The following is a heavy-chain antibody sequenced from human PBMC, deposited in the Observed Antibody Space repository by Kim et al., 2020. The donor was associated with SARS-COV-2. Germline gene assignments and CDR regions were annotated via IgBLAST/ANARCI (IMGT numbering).Heavy chain of an antibody. Sequence: GGSLRLSCAASGFTFSSYDMHWVRQATGKGLEWVSAIGTAGDTYYPGSVKGRFTISRENAKNSLYLQMNSLRAGDTAVYYCARGAGSGSYYNKNKYYYGMDVWGQGTTVTVSS. D-gene: IGHD3-10*01. J-gene: IGHJ6*02. CDR3: ARGAGSGSYYNKNKYYYGMDV. CDR2: IGTAGDT. V-gene: IGHV3-13*04. CDR1: GFTFSSYD.